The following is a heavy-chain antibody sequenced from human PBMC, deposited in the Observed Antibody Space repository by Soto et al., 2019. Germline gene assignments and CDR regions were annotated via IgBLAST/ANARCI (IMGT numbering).Heavy chain of an antibody. CDR2: INAGNGNT. V-gene: IGHV1-3*01. D-gene: IGHD4-17*01. CDR3: AREVESYSDYYYYYYMDV. Sequence: GASVKVSCKASGYTFTSYAMQWVRQAPGQRLEWMGWINAGNGNTKYSQKFQGRVTITRDTSASTAYMELSSLRSEDTAVYYCAREVESYSDYYYYYYMDVWGKGTTVTVSS. J-gene: IGHJ6*03. CDR1: GYTFTSYA.